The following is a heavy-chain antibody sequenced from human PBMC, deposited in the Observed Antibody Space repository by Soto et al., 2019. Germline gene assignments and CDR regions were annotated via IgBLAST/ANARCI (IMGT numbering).Heavy chain of an antibody. V-gene: IGHV3-33*01. CDR2: IWYDGSNK. CDR3: ARDGEWGGYGWGRSFDY. CDR1: GFTFSRYG. J-gene: IGHJ4*02. D-gene: IGHD3-10*01. Sequence: QVQLVESGGGVVQPGRSLRLSCAASGFTFSRYGMHWVRQAPGKGLEWVAVIWYDGSNKYYADSVKGRFTISRDNSKNXXYLQRNCLGAEDTAVYYCARDGEWGGYGWGRSFDYWGQGDLVTVSS.